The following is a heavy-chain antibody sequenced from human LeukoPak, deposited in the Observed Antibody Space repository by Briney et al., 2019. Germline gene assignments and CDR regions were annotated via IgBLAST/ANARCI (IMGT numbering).Heavy chain of an antibody. J-gene: IGHJ5*02. CDR3: AAPMTWSGYYGDWFDP. CDR1: GGSISSGGYY. V-gene: IGHV4-31*03. D-gene: IGHD3-3*01. Sequence: PSQTLSLTCTVSGGSISSGGYYWSWIRQHPGKGLEWIGYIYYSGSTYYNPSLKSRVTISVDTSKNQFSLKLSSVTAADTAVYYCAAPMTWSGYYGDWFDPWGQGTLVTVSS. CDR2: IYYSGST.